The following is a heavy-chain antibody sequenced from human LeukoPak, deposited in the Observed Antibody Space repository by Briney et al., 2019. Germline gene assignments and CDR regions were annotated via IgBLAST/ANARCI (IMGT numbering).Heavy chain of an antibody. J-gene: IGHJ4*02. CDR3: ARGGGGRLPTN. V-gene: IGHV4-34*01. D-gene: IGHD2-15*01. CDR1: GGSFSGYY. CDR2: INHSGST. Sequence: PSETLSLTCAVYGGSFSGYYWSWIRQPPGKGLEWIGEINHSGSTNYNPSLKSRVTISVDTSKNQFSLKLSSVTAADTAVYYCARGGGGRLPTNWGQGTLVTVSS.